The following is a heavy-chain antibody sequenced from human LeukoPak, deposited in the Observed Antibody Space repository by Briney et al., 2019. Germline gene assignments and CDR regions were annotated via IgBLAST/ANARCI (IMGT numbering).Heavy chain of an antibody. J-gene: IGHJ4*02. CDR1: GFIFSSHG. CDR2: ISPSGDIT. D-gene: IGHD3-10*01. Sequence: GGSLRLSCAASGFIFSSHGMNWVRQAPGKGLEWVSGISPSGDITYYADSVKGRFTISRDNSKNTVYLEMNSLRAEDTAVYYCARDVNYGSGTSRHFDYWGQGTLVTVSS. V-gene: IGHV3-23*01. CDR3: ARDVNYGSGTSRHFDY.